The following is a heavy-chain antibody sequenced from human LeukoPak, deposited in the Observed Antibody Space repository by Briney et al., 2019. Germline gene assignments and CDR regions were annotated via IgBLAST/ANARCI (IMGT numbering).Heavy chain of an antibody. Sequence: SVKVSCKASGGTFSSYAISWVRQAPGQGVEWRGGIIPIFGTANYAQKFQGRVTITTDESTSTAYMELSSLRSEDTAVYYCARDPGIAAAGTYHFDYWGQGTLVTVSS. D-gene: IGHD6-13*01. J-gene: IGHJ4*02. V-gene: IGHV1-69*05. CDR3: ARDPGIAAAGTYHFDY. CDR1: GGTFSSYA. CDR2: IIPIFGTA.